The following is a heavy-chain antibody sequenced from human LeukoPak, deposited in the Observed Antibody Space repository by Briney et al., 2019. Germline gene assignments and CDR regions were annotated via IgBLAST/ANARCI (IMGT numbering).Heavy chain of an antibody. CDR3: ARAGIAAAGTGGP. CDR2: ISSSSSYI. Sequence: GGSLILSCAASGFTFSSYSMNWVRQAPGKGLEWVSSISSSSSYIYYADSVKGRFTISRDNAKNSLYLQMNSLRAEDTAVYYCARAGIAAAGTGGPWGQGTLVTVSS. CDR1: GFTFSSYS. J-gene: IGHJ5*02. V-gene: IGHV3-21*01. D-gene: IGHD6-13*01.